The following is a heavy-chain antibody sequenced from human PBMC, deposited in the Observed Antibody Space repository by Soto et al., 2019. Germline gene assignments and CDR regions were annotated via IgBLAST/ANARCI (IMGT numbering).Heavy chain of an antibody. J-gene: IGHJ3*02. CDR1: GFTFSSYG. Sequence: QVQLVESGGGVVQPGRSLRLSCAASGFTFSSYGMNWVRQAPGKGLEGVAVISYDGSNKYYADSVKGRFTISRDNSKNTLYLQMNSLRAEDTAVYYCAKDFYDFWSGYTDYDAFDIWGQGTMVTVSS. CDR3: AKDFYDFWSGYTDYDAFDI. V-gene: IGHV3-30*18. D-gene: IGHD3-3*01. CDR2: ISYDGSNK.